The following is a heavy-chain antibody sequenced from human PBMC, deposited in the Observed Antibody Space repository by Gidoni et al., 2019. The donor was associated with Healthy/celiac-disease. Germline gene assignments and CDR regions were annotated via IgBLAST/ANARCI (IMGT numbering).Heavy chain of an antibody. D-gene: IGHD3-22*01. CDR2: ISLNSGSI. J-gene: IGHJ1*01. CDR1: GFTFDDYA. V-gene: IGHV3-9*01. CDR3: AKDPQHYYDSSGLKTEYFQH. Sequence: ELQLVESGGGLVQPGRSLILSCAPSGFTFDDYAMHWVRQAPGKGLEWVSGISLNSGSIGYADSVKGRFTISRDNAKNSLYQKMNSLRSEDTALYYCAKDPQHYYDSSGLKTEYFQHWGQGTLVTVSA.